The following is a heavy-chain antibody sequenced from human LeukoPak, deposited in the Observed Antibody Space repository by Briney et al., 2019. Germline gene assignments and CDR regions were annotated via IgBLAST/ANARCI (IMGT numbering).Heavy chain of an antibody. D-gene: IGHD4-23*01. CDR3: ATGLDYGGRYFDY. J-gene: IGHJ4*02. CDR1: GYTLTELS. V-gene: IGHV1-24*01. Sequence: ASVTVSCKVSGYTLTELSMHWVRQAPGKGLEWMGGFDPEDGETIYAQKFQGRVTMTEDTSTDTAYMELSSLRSEDTAVYYCATGLDYGGRYFDYWGQGTLVTVSS. CDR2: FDPEDGET.